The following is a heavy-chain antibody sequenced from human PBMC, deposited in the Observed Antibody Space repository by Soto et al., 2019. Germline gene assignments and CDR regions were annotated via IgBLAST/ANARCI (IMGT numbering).Heavy chain of an antibody. Sequence: ASVKVSCKASGYTFTSYGISWVRQAPGQGLEWMGWISAYNGNTNYAQKLQGRVTMTTDTSTSTAYMELRSLRSDDTAVYYCARARHYYGSGSKYNYYGMDVWGQGTTVTVAS. J-gene: IGHJ6*02. CDR2: ISAYNGNT. D-gene: IGHD3-10*01. CDR3: ARARHYYGSGSKYNYYGMDV. CDR1: GYTFTSYG. V-gene: IGHV1-18*01.